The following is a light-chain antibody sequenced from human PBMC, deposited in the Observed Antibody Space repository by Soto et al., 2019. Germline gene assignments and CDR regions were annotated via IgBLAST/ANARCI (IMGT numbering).Light chain of an antibody. CDR3: QHFNSWPLL. Sequence: EIVMTQSPAMLSVSPGERATLSRRASQNVNNRLAWYQQKAGQPPRLLIYGASTRATGIPARFSGSGSGTEFTLTISSLQSEDFAVYYCQHFNSWPLLFGQGTKVDIK. CDR1: QNVNNR. J-gene: IGKJ1*01. V-gene: IGKV3-15*01. CDR2: GAS.